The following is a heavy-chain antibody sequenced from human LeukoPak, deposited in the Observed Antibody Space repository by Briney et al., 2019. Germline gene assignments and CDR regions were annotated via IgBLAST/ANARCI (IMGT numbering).Heavy chain of an antibody. J-gene: IGHJ6*02. D-gene: IGHD6-13*01. CDR1: GGTFSSYA. CDR2: IIPILGIA. Sequence: ASVKVSCKASGGTFSSYAISWVRQAPGQGLEWMGRIIPILGIANYAQKFQGRVTITADKSTSTAYMELSNLRSEDTAVYYCASRSSSWPADYYYYGMDVWGQGTTVTVSS. V-gene: IGHV1-69*04. CDR3: ASRSSSWPADYYYYGMDV.